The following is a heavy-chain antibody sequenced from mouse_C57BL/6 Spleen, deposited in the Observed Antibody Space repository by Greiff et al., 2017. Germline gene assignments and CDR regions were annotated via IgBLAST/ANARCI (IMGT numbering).Heavy chain of an antibody. CDR1: GFTFSDYG. V-gene: IGHV5-17*01. CDR3: ARRNYGNYDDY. Sequence: EVHLVESGGGLVKPGGSLKLSCAASGFTFSDYGMHWVRQAPEKGLEWVAYISSGSSTIYYADTVKGRFTISRDNTKNTLFLQMTSLRSEDTAMYYCARRNYGNYDDYWGQGTTLTVSS. CDR2: ISSGSSTI. D-gene: IGHD2-1*01. J-gene: IGHJ2*01.